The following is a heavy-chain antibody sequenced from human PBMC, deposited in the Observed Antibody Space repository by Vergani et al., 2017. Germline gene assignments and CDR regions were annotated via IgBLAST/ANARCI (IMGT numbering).Heavy chain of an antibody. CDR3: AREGWDGGYKTGPNFDY. CDR1: GGTFSSYT. Sequence: QVQLVQSGAEVKKPGSSVKVSCKASGGTFSSYTISWVRQAPGQGLEWMGRIIPILGIANYAQKFQGSVTITADKSTGTAYMELSSLRSEDTAVYYCAREGWDGGYKTGPNFDYWGQGTLVTVSS. V-gene: IGHV1-69*08. D-gene: IGHD5-24*01. CDR2: IIPILGIA. J-gene: IGHJ4*02.